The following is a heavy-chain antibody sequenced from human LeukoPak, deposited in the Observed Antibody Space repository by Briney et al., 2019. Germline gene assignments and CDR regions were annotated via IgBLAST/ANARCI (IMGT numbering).Heavy chain of an antibody. J-gene: IGHJ4*02. CDR3: ARDDCSTTSCLDH. D-gene: IGHD2-2*01. Sequence: GGSLRLSCTASGFTFSNYGMHWVRQAPGKGLEWVAVIWYDGSYTYYAESVKGRFTISRDDSKNTLYLQMNSLRAEDTSLYYCARDDCSTTSCLDHWGLGTLVSVSS. V-gene: IGHV3-33*01. CDR2: IWYDGSYT. CDR1: GFTFSNYG.